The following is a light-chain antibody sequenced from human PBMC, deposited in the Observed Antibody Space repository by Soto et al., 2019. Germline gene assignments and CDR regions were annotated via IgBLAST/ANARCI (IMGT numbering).Light chain of an antibody. CDR2: DIT. V-gene: IGLV2-8*01. CDR1: SSDVGANIF. J-gene: IGLJ2*01. CDR3: SSHAGSNSLMV. Sequence: QSVLTQPASVSGSPGQSITISCTGTSSDVGANIFVSWHQQHPGKAPKLIIFDITQRPSGVPDRFSGSKSANTASLTVSGLQDEDEADYHCSSHAGSNSLMVFGGGTKLTVL.